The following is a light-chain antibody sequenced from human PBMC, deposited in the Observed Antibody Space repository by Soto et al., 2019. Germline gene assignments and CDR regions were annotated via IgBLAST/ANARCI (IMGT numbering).Light chain of an antibody. Sequence: EVVLTQSPGTLSLSPGERATLSCGASQSVTGNYLAWYQQKPGQAPRLLIYGASNRATGIPDRFSGSGSGTDFTLTISRLEPEDFAVYYCQQYGSSPQTFGQGTKVDIK. V-gene: IGKV3-20*01. J-gene: IGKJ1*01. CDR2: GAS. CDR1: QSVTGNY. CDR3: QQYGSSPQT.